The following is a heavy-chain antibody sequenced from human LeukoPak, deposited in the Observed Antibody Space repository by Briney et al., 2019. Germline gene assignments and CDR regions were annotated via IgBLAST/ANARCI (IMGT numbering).Heavy chain of an antibody. J-gene: IGHJ6*02. CDR3: ARGTVTTYYYYYGMDV. D-gene: IGHD4-17*01. V-gene: IGHV3-7*03. CDR1: GFTFSSYW. CDR2: IKQDGSEK. Sequence: GGSLRLSCEASGFTFSSYWMSWVRQAPGKGLEWVANIKQDGSEKYYVDSVKGRFTISRDNAKNSLYLQMNSLRAEDTAVYYCARGTVTTYYYYYGMDVWGQGTTVTVSS.